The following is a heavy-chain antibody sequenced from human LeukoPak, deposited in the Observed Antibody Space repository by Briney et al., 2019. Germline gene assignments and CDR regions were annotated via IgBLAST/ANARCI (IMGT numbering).Heavy chain of an antibody. J-gene: IGHJ3*02. Sequence: SVKVSCKASGGTFSSYAISWVRQAPGQGLEWMGGIIPIFGTANYAQKFQGRVTITADESTSTAYMELSSLRSEDTAVYYCARLYYYDSSGYSHEAFDTWGQGTMVTVSS. CDR1: GGTFSSYA. CDR2: IIPIFGTA. V-gene: IGHV1-69*01. D-gene: IGHD3-22*01. CDR3: ARLYYYDSSGYSHEAFDT.